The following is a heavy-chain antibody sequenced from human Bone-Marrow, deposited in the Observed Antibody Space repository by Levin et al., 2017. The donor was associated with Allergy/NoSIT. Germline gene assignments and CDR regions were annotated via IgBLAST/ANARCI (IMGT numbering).Heavy chain of an antibody. Sequence: GGSLRLSCAASGFTFSDFGIHWVRQAPGKGLEWVAIISFDGYNKFYADSVKGRFTISRDNSKNTLYLQMNSLRAEDTAVYYCAKDKGGYDHDTTISYYYGMDVWGHGTTVAVSS. CDR3: AKDKGGYDHDTTISYYYGMDV. D-gene: IGHD5-12*01. CDR2: ISFDGYNK. CDR1: GFTFSDFG. J-gene: IGHJ6*02. V-gene: IGHV3-30*18.